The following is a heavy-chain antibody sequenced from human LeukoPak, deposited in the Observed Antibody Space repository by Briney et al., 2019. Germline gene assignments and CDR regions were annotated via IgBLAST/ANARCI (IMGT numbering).Heavy chain of an antibody. CDR3: ARDYSSGWYIGFDAFDI. V-gene: IGHV1-69*01. CDR2: IIPIFGTA. Sequence: SVKVSCKASGGTFSSYAISWVRQAPGRGLGWMGGIIPIFGTANYAQKFQGRVTITADESTSTAYMELSSLRSEDTAVYYCARDYSSGWYIGFDAFDIWGQGTMVTVSS. D-gene: IGHD6-19*01. J-gene: IGHJ3*02. CDR1: GGTFSSYA.